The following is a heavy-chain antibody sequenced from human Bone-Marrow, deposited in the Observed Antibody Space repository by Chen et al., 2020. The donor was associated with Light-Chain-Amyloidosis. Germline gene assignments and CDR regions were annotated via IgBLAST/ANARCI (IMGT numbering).Heavy chain of an antibody. CDR1: GFPFSSHA. Sequence: QVQLVESGGGVVQPGTSLRLSCVGSGFPFSSHAMHWVRQAPGRGLEWVAVISFNGRADSVQGRFTVSSDNSKSTLYLQMDSLRPDDTAVYYCARTLRYGHQVYFDYWGQGTLVTVSS. CDR2: ISFNGR. J-gene: IGHJ4*02. D-gene: IGHD3-9*01. V-gene: IGHV3-30*04. CDR3: ARTLRYGHQVYFDY.